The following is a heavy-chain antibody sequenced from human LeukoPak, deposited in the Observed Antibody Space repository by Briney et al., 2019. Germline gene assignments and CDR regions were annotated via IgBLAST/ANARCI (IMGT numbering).Heavy chain of an antibody. J-gene: IGHJ3*02. D-gene: IGHD4-11*01. Sequence: SETLSLTCTVSGGSISSYYWSWIRQPPGKGLEWIGYIYYSGSTNYNPSLKSRVTISVDTSKNQFSLKLSSVTAADTAVYYCARDYSNYEVAFDIWGQGTMVTVSS. CDR1: GGSISSYY. CDR3: ARDYSNYEVAFDI. CDR2: IYYSGST. V-gene: IGHV4-59*01.